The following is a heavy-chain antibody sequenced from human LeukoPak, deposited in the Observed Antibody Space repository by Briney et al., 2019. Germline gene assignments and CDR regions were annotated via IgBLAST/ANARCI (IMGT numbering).Heavy chain of an antibody. V-gene: IGHV3-74*01. CDR1: GFTFSSYW. CDR3: ARRINYYDSSGYYYVRYFDS. Sequence: PGGSLRLSCAASGFTFSSYWMYWVRQAPGKGPVWVARINTDGSSLNYADSVKGRFTISRDNAKNTLYLHMNSLGAEDTAVYYCARRINYYDSSGYYYVRYFDSWGQGTLVAVSS. D-gene: IGHD3-22*01. J-gene: IGHJ4*02. CDR2: INTDGSSL.